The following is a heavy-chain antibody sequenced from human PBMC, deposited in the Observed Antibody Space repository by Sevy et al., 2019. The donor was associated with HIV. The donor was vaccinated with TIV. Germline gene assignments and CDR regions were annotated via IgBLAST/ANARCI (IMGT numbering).Heavy chain of an antibody. D-gene: IGHD6-19*01. CDR2: ISYDGRNK. J-gene: IGHJ6*02. Sequence: GGSLRLSCAASGFTFSSYGMHWVRQAPGKGLEWVAVISYDGRNKYYADSVKGRFIISRDNSKNTLYLQMNSLRAEDTAVYYCANDPGGSGWYGYYYYYYGMDVWGQGTTVTVSS. CDR3: ANDPGGSGWYGYYYYYYGMDV. V-gene: IGHV3-30*18. CDR1: GFTFSSYG.